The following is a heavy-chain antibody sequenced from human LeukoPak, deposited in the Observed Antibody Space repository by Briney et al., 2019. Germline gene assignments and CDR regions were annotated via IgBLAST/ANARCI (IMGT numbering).Heavy chain of an antibody. CDR1: GFTFSSYG. V-gene: IGHV3-30*18. Sequence: PGGSLRFSCAASGFTFSSYGMHWVRQAPGKGLEWVAVISYDGSNKYYADSVKGRFTISRDNSKNTLYLQMNSLRAEDTAVYYCAKDRPLAYCGGDCYSTGYFDYWGQGTLVTVSS. J-gene: IGHJ4*02. CDR3: AKDRPLAYCGGDCYSTGYFDY. CDR2: ISYDGSNK. D-gene: IGHD2-21*02.